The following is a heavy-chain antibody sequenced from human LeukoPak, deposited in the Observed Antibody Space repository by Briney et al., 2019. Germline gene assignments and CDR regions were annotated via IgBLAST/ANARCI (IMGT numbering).Heavy chain of an antibody. CDR2: IRSSSSTI. Sequence: GGSLRLSCAASGFTLSSYRMNWVRQAPGKGLEWVSYIRSSSSTIYYADSVKGRFTISSDNAKNSLYLQMNTLRDEDTAVYFCARAPLSDYWGQGTLVTVSS. CDR1: GFTLSSYR. D-gene: IGHD2/OR15-2a*01. V-gene: IGHV3-48*02. J-gene: IGHJ4*02. CDR3: ARAPLSDY.